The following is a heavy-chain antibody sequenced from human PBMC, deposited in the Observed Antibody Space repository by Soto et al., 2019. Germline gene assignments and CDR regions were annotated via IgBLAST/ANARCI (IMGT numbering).Heavy chain of an antibody. Sequence: QVQLVESGGGVVQPGRSLRLSCAASGFTFSSYGMHWVRQAPGKGLEWVAVIWYDGSNKYYADSVKGRFTISRDNSKNTLYVQMNSLRAEDTAVYYCARDGSYSSSWYGFDYWGQGTLVTVSS. CDR2: IWYDGSNK. CDR3: ARDGSYSSSWYGFDY. J-gene: IGHJ4*02. CDR1: GFTFSSYG. D-gene: IGHD6-13*01. V-gene: IGHV3-33*01.